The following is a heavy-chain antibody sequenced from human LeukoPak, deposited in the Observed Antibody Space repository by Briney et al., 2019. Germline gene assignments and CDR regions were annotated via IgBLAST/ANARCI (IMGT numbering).Heavy chain of an antibody. CDR3: ARVDIVVVPAAYYFDY. CDR2: INHSGST. Sequence: KPSETLSLTCAVYGGSFSGYYWSWIRQPPGKGLEWIGEINHSGSTNYNPSLKSRVTISVDTSKNQFSLKLSSVTAADTAVYYCARVDIVVVPAAYYFDYWGQGTLVTVSS. J-gene: IGHJ4*02. D-gene: IGHD2-2*01. CDR1: GGSFSGYY. V-gene: IGHV4-34*01.